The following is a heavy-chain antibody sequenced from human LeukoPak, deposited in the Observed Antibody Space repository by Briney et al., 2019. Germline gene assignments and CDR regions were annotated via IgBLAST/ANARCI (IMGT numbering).Heavy chain of an antibody. V-gene: IGHV3-9*01. CDR3: AKGLTYYYGSGSYYSDY. CDR1: GFTFDDYA. CDR2: ISWNSGSI. J-gene: IGHJ4*02. D-gene: IGHD3-10*01. Sequence: GGSLRLSCSASGFTFDDYAMHWVRQAPGKGLEWVSGISWNSGSIGYADSVKGRFTISRDNAKNSLYLQMNSLRAEDTALYYCAKGLTYYYGSGSYYSDYWGQGTLVTVSS.